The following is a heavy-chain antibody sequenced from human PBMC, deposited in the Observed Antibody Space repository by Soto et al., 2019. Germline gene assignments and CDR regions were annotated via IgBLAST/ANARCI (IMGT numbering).Heavy chain of an antibody. J-gene: IGHJ4*02. D-gene: IGHD4-17*01. V-gene: IGHV3-53*01. CDR1: GLDVKAIY. CDR2: FYTFGEG. CDR3: ARDKDFGDYTFDL. Sequence: EVRLAESGGGVIHPGGSLRLSCAVSGLDVKAIYMSWLRRAPGKGLEWVAGFYTFGEGYYADFAAGRFTIARHESDNTLFLEMIDLKIADTAIYYCARDKDFGDYTFDLWGQGTLFTVSS.